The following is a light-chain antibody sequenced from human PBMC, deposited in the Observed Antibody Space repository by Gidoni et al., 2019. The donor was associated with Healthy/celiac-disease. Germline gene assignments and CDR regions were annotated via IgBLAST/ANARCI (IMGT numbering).Light chain of an antibody. J-gene: IGLJ2*01. V-gene: IGLV3-1*01. Sequence: SYELTQPPSVSVSPGQTASITCSGDKLGDKYACWYQQKPGQSPVLVIYQDSKRPSGIPERFSGSNPGNTATLTNSGNQGIDEAEYYRQAWDSSVVFGGGTKLTVL. CDR3: QAWDSSVV. CDR1: KLGDKY. CDR2: QDS.